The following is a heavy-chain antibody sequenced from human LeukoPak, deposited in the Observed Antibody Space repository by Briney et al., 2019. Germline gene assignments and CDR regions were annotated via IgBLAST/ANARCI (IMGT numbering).Heavy chain of an antibody. CDR1: GEGVSGNSVA. D-gene: IGHD1-26*01. CDR3: ARGRSYSFDY. J-gene: IGHJ4*02. CDR2: TYHRSKWYN. Sequence: SQTLSLTCAISGEGVSGNSVAWNWIRQSPSRGLEWLGRTYHRSKWYNDYALSVKSRISVNPDTPKNQFSLQLNSVTPEDTAVYYCARGRSYSFDYWGQGTLVTVSS. V-gene: IGHV6-1*01.